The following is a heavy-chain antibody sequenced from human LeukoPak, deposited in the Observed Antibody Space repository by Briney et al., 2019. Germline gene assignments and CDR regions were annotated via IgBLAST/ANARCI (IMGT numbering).Heavy chain of an antibody. Sequence: GGSLRLSCAASGFTVSSNYMSWVRQAPGKGLEWVSVIYSGGTTYYADSVKGRFTISRDNSNNTLYLQMNSLRAEDTAVYYCAKGTYYHTSGTSSTETFGENWGQGTLVTVSS. J-gene: IGHJ4*02. V-gene: IGHV3-53*01. D-gene: IGHD3-10*01. CDR3: AKGTYYHTSGTSSTETFGEN. CDR2: IYSGGTT. CDR1: GFTVSSNY.